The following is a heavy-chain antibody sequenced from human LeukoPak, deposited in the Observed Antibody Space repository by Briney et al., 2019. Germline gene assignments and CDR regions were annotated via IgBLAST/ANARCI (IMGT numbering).Heavy chain of an antibody. CDR2: IYTSGST. CDR1: GGSISSGSYY. J-gene: IGHJ4*02. Sequence: SETLSLTCTVSGGSISSGSYYWSWIRQPAGKGLEWIGRIYTSGSTNYNPSLKSRVTISVDTSKNQFSLKLSSVTAADTAVYYCARDLGAIDWGQGTLVTVPS. V-gene: IGHV4-61*02. CDR3: ARDLGAID. D-gene: IGHD2-2*01.